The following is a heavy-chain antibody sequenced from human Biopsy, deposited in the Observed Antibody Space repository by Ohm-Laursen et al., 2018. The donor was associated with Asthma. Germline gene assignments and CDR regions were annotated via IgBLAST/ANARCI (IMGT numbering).Heavy chain of an antibody. D-gene: IGHD2-21*02. Sequence: SDTLSLTCTVSGGSINNFYWSWNRQPPGKGLEFIGHVYYSGSTNYNPSLKSRVTISIDASKNQFSLKLTSVTAADTAVYYCARGVDRVTGLLDHFDSWGQGTLVTVSS. CDR3: ARGVDRVTGLLDHFDS. CDR2: VYYSGST. V-gene: IGHV4-59*07. CDR1: GGSINNFY. J-gene: IGHJ4*02.